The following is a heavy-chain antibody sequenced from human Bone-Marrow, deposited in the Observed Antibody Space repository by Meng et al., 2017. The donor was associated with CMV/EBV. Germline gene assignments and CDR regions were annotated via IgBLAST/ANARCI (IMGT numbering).Heavy chain of an antibody. J-gene: IGHJ6*02. D-gene: IGHD5-18*01. CDR1: GGSISSYY. Sequence: GSLRLSCTVSGGSISSYYWSWIRQPPGKGLEWIGYIYYSGSTNYNPSLKSRVTISVDKSKNQFSLKLSSVTAADTAVYYCARGGYSYGFVVWGQGTTVTVSS. CDR3: ARGGYSYGFVV. CDR2: IYYSGST. V-gene: IGHV4-59*12.